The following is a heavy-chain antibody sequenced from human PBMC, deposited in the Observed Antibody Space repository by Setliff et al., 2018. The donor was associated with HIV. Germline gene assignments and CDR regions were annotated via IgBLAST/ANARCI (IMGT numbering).Heavy chain of an antibody. Sequence: PGESLKISCTASGFTFSSYSMNWVRQAPGRGLEWISYISADRKLIDYADSVKGRFTISRDNAKNSLYLQMNSLRAEDTAVYYCARDLRWAFDYWGQGTLVTVSS. D-gene: IGHD4-17*01. CDR3: ARDLRWAFDY. J-gene: IGHJ4*02. CDR2: ISADRKLI. V-gene: IGHV3-48*01. CDR1: GFTFSSYS.